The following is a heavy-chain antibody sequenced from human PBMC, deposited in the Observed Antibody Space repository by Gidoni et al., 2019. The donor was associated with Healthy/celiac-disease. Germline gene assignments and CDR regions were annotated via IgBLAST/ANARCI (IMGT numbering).Heavy chain of an antibody. CDR3: ARGPYSGSYHYFDY. Sequence: QVQLQQWGAGLLKPSETLSLTCAVYGGSFSGYYWSWIRQPPGKGLEWIGEINHSGSTNYNPSLKSRVTISVDTSKNQFSLKLSSVTAADTAVYYCARGPYSGSYHYFDYWGQGTLVTVSS. J-gene: IGHJ4*02. V-gene: IGHV4-34*01. D-gene: IGHD1-26*01. CDR1: GGSFSGYY. CDR2: INHSGST.